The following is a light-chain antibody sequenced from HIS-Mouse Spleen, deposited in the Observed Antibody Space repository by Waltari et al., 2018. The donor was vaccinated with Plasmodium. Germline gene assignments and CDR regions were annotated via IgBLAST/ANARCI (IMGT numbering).Light chain of an antibody. V-gene: IGLV2-23*03. CDR3: CSYAGSSTFV. Sequence: QSALTQPASVSGSPGQSLTIPCTGTSRDVGSYNLVSWYQQQPGKAPKLMIYEGSKRPSGVSNRFSGSKSGNTASLTISGLQAEDEADYYCCSYAGSSTFVFGGGTKLTVL. CDR2: EGS. J-gene: IGLJ3*02. CDR1: SRDVGSYNL.